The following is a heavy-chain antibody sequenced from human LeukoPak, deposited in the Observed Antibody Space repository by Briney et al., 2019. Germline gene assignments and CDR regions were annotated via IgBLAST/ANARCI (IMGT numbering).Heavy chain of an antibody. CDR2: INPNSGGT. D-gene: IGHD3-22*01. Sequence: GASVKVSCKASGYTFTGYYMHWVRQAPGQGLEWMGWINPNSGGTNYAQKFQGRVTMTRDTSISTAYMELSSLRSDDTAVYYCARGLTHRMYYSEGGDAFDIWGQGTMVTVSS. V-gene: IGHV1-2*02. CDR3: ARGLTHRMYYSEGGDAFDI. J-gene: IGHJ3*02. CDR1: GYTFTGYY.